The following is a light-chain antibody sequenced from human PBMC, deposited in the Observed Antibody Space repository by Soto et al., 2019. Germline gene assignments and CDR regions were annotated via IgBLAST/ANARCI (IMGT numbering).Light chain of an antibody. J-gene: IGKJ4*01. Sequence: EIVLTQSPGTLSLSPGERATLSCRASQSVSSNFLAWYQLRPGQSPRLLIYGSSIRATGIPDRFSVSGSGTDLTLTISRLEPEDFAVYFCHQYSSSITFGGGTRVEVK. CDR1: QSVSSNF. V-gene: IGKV3-20*01. CDR3: HQYSSSIT. CDR2: GSS.